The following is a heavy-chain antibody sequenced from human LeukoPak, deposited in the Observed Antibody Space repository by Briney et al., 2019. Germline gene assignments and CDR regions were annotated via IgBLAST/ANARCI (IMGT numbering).Heavy chain of an antibody. CDR3: ARDGTPPQPRSYRRNNWFDP. CDR1: GGSISSGGYY. J-gene: IGHJ5*02. Sequence: PSQTLSLTCTVSGGSISSGGYYWSWIRQHPGKDLEWIGYIYYSGSTYYNPSLKSRVTISVDTSKNQFSLKLSSVTAADTAVYYCARDGTPPQPRSYRRNNWFDPWGQGTLVTVSS. D-gene: IGHD3-16*02. V-gene: IGHV4-31*03. CDR2: IYYSGST.